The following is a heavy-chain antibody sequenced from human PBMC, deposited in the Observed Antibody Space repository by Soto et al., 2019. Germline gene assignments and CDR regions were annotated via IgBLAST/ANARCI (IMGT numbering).Heavy chain of an antibody. CDR2: IHNDGSTT. CDR3: ARDNWNSY. Sequence: EVQLVESGGGLVQPGGSVRLSCAASGLTFSSYWMHWVRQAPGKGLMWVSRIHNDGSTTRYADSVKGRFTISRDNAKNTLYLQMISLRVEDTAVYYCARDNWNSYWGQGTLVTVSS. V-gene: IGHV3-74*01. D-gene: IGHD1-7*01. CDR1: GLTFSSYW. J-gene: IGHJ4*01.